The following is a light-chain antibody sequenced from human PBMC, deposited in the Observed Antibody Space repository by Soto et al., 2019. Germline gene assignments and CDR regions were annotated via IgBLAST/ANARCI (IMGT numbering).Light chain of an antibody. CDR3: TSFTSTSSLYV. V-gene: IGLV2-14*01. CDR1: SSDVGGYKH. Sequence: QSALTQPASVSGSPGQSITISCTGTSSDVGGYKHVSWYQQHPGKAPKLMIYEVTIRPSGISNRFSGSKSGNTASLTISGLQAEDEADYFCTSFTSTSSLYVFGTGTKLTVL. J-gene: IGLJ1*01. CDR2: EVT.